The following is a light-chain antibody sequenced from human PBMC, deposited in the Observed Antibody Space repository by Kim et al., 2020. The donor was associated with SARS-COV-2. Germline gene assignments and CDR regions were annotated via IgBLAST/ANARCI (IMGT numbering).Light chain of an antibody. CDR3: QTRGTGGV. V-gene: IGLV4-69*01. CDR1: SEHRSNG. J-gene: IGLJ2*01. Sequence: GATVTLTCTVRSEHRSNGIAWHQQQPEKGPRDVMKHNSDGRHGKGDGIPDRFSGYSAGAVRYITIAGLQSEDEGEDSCQTRGTGGVFGGGTQLTVL. CDR2: HNSDGRH.